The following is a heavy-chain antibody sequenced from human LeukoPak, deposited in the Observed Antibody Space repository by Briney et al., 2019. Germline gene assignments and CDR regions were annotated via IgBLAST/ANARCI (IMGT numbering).Heavy chain of an antibody. J-gene: IGHJ4*02. CDR1: GGSISSYY. CDR2: IYYSGST. Sequence: SETLSLTCTVSGGSISSYYWSWIRQPPGKGLEWIGYIYYSGSTNYNPSLKSRVTISVDTSKNQFSLKLSSVTAADTAVYYCARDGVLAGGIVFDYWGQGTLVTVSS. CDR3: ARDGVLAGGIVFDY. D-gene: IGHD3-16*01. V-gene: IGHV4-59*12.